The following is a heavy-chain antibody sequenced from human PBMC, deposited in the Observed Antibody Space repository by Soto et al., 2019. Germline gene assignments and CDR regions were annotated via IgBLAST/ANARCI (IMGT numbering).Heavy chain of an antibody. J-gene: IGHJ6*03. D-gene: IGHD6-13*01. CDR3: ASVDSSSWLNYYYYYMDV. Sequence: EVQLVESGGGLVKPGGSLRLSCAASGFTFSSYSMNWVRQAPGKGLEWVSSISSSSSYIYYADSVKGRFTISRDNAKNSLYLQMNSLRAEDTAVYYCASVDSSSWLNYYYYYMDVWGKGTTVTVSS. V-gene: IGHV3-21*01. CDR1: GFTFSSYS. CDR2: ISSSSSYI.